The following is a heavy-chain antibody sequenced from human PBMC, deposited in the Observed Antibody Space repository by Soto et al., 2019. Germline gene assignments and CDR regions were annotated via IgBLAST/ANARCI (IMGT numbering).Heavy chain of an antibody. CDR2: ISGSGGST. CDR3: ARDQYSSGWYTNHLFDY. V-gene: IGHV3-23*01. Sequence: EVQLLESGGGLVQPGGSLRLSCAASGFTFSSYAMSWVRQAPGKGLEWVSAISGSGGSTYYADSVKGRFTISRDNSKNTLYLQMNSLRAEDTAVYYCARDQYSSGWYTNHLFDYWGQGTLVTVSS. D-gene: IGHD6-19*01. J-gene: IGHJ4*02. CDR1: GFTFSSYA.